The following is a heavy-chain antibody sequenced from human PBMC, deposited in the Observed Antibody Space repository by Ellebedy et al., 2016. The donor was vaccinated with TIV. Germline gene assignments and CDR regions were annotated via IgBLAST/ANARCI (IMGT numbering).Heavy chain of an antibody. V-gene: IGHV3-21*01. CDR1: GFTLSNYS. J-gene: IGHJ5*02. CDR2: ISGRNYNT. Sequence: GESLKISXAASGFTLSNYSMNWVRQAPGKGLEWVSSISGRNYNTYDADSVRDRFTTSRDSAKNTLFLQMNSLRVEDTAVYYCARARRARGDYFNPWGRGTLVTVSS. D-gene: IGHD4-11*01. CDR3: ARARRARGDYFNP.